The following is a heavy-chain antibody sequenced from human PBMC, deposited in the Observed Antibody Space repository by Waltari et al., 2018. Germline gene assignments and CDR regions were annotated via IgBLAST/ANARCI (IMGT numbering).Heavy chain of an antibody. D-gene: IGHD2-15*01. V-gene: IGHV1-3*01. Sequence: QVQLVQSGAEVKKPGASVKVSCKASGYTFTSYAIHWVRQAPGQGLEWVGWINAGDGDPRSSQKFQGRVTVTRDTSASTAYMELSSLRSEDTAFYFGAREGHFRTASGSVYYYYALDVWGLGTTVTVSS. CDR3: AREGHFRTASGSVYYYYALDV. J-gene: IGHJ6*02. CDR2: INAGDGDP. CDR1: GYTFTSYA.